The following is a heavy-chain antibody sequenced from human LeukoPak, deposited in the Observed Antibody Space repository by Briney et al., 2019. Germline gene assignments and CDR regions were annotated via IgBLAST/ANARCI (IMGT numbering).Heavy chain of an antibody. Sequence: GGSLRLSCAASLSTLSTYWMTWFRQTPGGGLEWVASLKQDGSDKYYVDSVKGRFTISRGNAGNSLYLQMNSLRAEDTAVYYCARETHSFDYWGQGTLVTVSS. CDR3: ARETHSFDY. CDR2: LKQDGSDK. V-gene: IGHV3-7*05. J-gene: IGHJ4*02. CDR1: LSTLSTYW.